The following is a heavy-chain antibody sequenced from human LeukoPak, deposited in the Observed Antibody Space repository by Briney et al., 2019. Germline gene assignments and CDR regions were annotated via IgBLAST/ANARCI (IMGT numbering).Heavy chain of an antibody. CDR3: ARECRAGTFGVVRSTLVYYYYYMDV. J-gene: IGHJ6*03. CDR2: INHSGST. V-gene: IGHV4-34*01. D-gene: IGHD3-3*01. CDR1: GGSFSGYY. Sequence: PSETLSLTCAVYGGSFSGYYWSWIRQPPGKGLEWIGEINHSGSTNYNPSLKSRVTISVDTSKNQFSLKLSSVTAAGTAVYYCARECRAGTFGVVRSTLVYYYYYMDVWGKGTTVTVSS.